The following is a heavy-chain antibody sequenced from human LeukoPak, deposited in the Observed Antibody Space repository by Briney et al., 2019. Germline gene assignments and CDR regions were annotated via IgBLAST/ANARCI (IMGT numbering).Heavy chain of an antibody. CDR2: ISWNGGTI. Sequence: GRSLRLSCAASGFTFHDDAMHSFRQAPGKGLEWVSGISWNGGTIDYADSVKGRFTISRDNAKNSLYLHMNSLRPEDTALYYCAKGPTYSSSSLFDYWGQGILVAVSS. J-gene: IGHJ4*02. CDR3: AKGPTYSSSSLFDY. V-gene: IGHV3-9*01. D-gene: IGHD6-6*01. CDR1: GFTFHDDA.